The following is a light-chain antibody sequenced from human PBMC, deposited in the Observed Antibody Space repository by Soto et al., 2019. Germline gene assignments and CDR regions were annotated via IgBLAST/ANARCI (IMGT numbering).Light chain of an antibody. V-gene: IGLV1-47*01. CDR2: KDN. Sequence: QSVLTQPPSASGIPGQRVTISCSGSSSNIGSNYVYWHQQLPGTAPRLLIYKDNQRPSGVPDRFSGSKSGTSASLAISGLRSEDEADYYCVAWDDSLSAWVFGGGTKVTVL. CDR1: SSNIGSNY. J-gene: IGLJ3*02. CDR3: VAWDDSLSAWV.